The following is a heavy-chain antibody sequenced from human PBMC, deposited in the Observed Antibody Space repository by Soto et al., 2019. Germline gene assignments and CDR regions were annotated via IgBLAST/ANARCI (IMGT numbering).Heavy chain of an antibody. CDR3: ASVTDDYGDYSLFDY. CDR2: IYHSGST. Sequence: SETLSLTCAVSGGSISSSNWWSWVRQPPGEGLGWSGEIYHSGSTNYNPSLKSRVTISVDKSKNQFSLKLSSVTAADTAVYYCASVTDDYGDYSLFDYWGQGTLVTVSS. J-gene: IGHJ4*02. D-gene: IGHD4-17*01. CDR1: GGSISSSNW. V-gene: IGHV4-4*02.